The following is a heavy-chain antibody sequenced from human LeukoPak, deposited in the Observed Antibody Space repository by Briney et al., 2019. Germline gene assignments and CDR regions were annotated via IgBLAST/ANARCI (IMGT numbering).Heavy chain of an antibody. J-gene: IGHJ4*02. CDR1: GGSISSGGYS. Sequence: PSQTLSLTFAVSGGSISSGGYSWSWIRQPPGKGLGWIGYIYHSGSTYYNPSLKSRVTISVARSKNQFSLKLSSVTAADTAVYYCARGKDYGDYSSDYWGQGTLVTVSS. CDR3: ARGKDYGDYSSDY. CDR2: IYHSGST. D-gene: IGHD4-17*01. V-gene: IGHV4-30-2*01.